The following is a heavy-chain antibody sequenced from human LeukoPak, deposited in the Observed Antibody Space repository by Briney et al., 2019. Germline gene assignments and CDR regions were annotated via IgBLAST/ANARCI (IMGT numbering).Heavy chain of an antibody. V-gene: IGHV4-34*01. J-gene: IGHJ6*03. CDR1: GGSFSGYY. Sequence: PSETLSLTCAVYGGSFSGYYWSWIRQPPGKGLEWIGEINHSGSTNYNPSLKSRVTISVDTSKNQFSLRLSSVTAADMAVYYCARGLTGVFYYYYMDVWGKGTTVTVSS. D-gene: IGHD7-27*01. CDR3: ARGLTGVFYYYYMDV. CDR2: INHSGST.